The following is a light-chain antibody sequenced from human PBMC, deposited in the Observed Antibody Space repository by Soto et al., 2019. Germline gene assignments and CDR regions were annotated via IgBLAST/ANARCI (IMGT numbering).Light chain of an antibody. J-gene: IGKJ4*01. CDR2: DAS. Sequence: AIQLTQSPSSMSASVGDRVTITCRASQGISSALAWYQQKPGKAPKLLIYDASSLESGVPSRFSGSVSGTEFTLTISSLQTEDFATYYCQQFNSYPSLTFGGGTKVEIK. CDR1: QGISSA. CDR3: QQFNSYPSLT. V-gene: IGKV1-13*02.